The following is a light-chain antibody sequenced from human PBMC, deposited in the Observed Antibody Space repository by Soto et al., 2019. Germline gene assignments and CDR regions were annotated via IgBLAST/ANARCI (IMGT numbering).Light chain of an antibody. CDR3: SSYTSSSTVV. J-gene: IGLJ2*01. Sequence: QSALTQPASVSGSPGQSITISCTGTSSDVGGYNFVSWDQQHPGTAPKLMIYDVSNRPSGVSNRFSGSKSGNTASLTISGLQPEDEADYYCSSYTSSSTVVFGGGTKLTVL. CDR2: DVS. CDR1: SSDVGGYNF. V-gene: IGLV2-14*01.